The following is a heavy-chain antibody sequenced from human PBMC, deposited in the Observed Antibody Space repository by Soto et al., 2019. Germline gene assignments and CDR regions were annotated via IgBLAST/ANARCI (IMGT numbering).Heavy chain of an antibody. V-gene: IGHV1-69*06. CDR2: IIPMFGTT. CDR1: GDTFSSYT. D-gene: IGHD1-1*01. J-gene: IGHJ3*02. CDR3: ARNVADALDDFDI. Sequence: QLQLVQSGAEVNRPGSSVKVSCKASGDTFSSYTIAWVRRAPGQGLEWMGGIIPMFGTTYYAQKFQGRVTITADRTTRTAYMELNSLRSDDTSFYYCARNVADALDDFDIWGQGTMVTVSS.